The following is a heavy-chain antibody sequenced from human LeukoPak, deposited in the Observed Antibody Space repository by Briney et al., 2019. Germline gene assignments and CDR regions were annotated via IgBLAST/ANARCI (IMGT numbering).Heavy chain of an antibody. D-gene: IGHD1-26*01. V-gene: IGHV3-74*01. Sequence: GGSLRLSCAVSGLTFSSAWMHWVRQTPGKGLLWVSRIQSDGTTTYADSVRGRFTISRDNAKNTLYLQMNNLRAEDTGVYYCARDGSYKLDYWGQGTLVTVSS. CDR2: IQSDGTT. CDR1: GLTFSSAW. J-gene: IGHJ4*02. CDR3: ARDGSYKLDY.